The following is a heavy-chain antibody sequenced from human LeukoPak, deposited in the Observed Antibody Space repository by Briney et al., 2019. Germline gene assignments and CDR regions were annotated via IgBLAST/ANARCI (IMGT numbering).Heavy chain of an antibody. CDR2: IYPGDSDT. V-gene: IGHV5-51*01. D-gene: IGHD6-13*01. CDR3: ARPIAAAGNRKYAFDI. CDR1: GYSFTSYW. Sequence: GESLKISCKGSGYSFTSYWIGWVRQMPGKGLEWMGIIYPGDSDTRYSPSFQGQVTISADKSISTAYLQWSSLKASDTAMYYCARPIAAAGNRKYAFDIWGQGTMVTVSS. J-gene: IGHJ3*02.